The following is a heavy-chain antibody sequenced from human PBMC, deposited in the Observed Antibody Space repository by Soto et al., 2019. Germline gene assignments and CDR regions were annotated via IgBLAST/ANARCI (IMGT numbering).Heavy chain of an antibody. Sequence: PSETLSLTCTVSGGSISSSSYYWGWIRQPPGKGLEWIGSIYYSGSTYYNPSLKSRVTISVDTSKNQFSLKLSSVTAADTAVYYCARQVLSDFWSGKPKNWFDPWGQGTLVTVSS. CDR2: IYYSGST. J-gene: IGHJ5*02. V-gene: IGHV4-39*01. CDR3: ARQVLSDFWSGKPKNWFDP. D-gene: IGHD3-3*01. CDR1: GGSISSSSYY.